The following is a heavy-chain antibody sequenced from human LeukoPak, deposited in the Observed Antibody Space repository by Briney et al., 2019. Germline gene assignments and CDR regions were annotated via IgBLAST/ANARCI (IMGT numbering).Heavy chain of an antibody. CDR1: GFTFSDYY. V-gene: IGHV3-11*04. D-gene: IGHD3-10*01. CDR3: ATVTYGRLDY. J-gene: IGHJ4*02. Sequence: GGSLRLSCAASGFTFSDYYMSWIRQAPGKGLEWVSYISSSGRTIYCADSVKGRFTISRDNAKNSLYLQMNSLRVEDRAVYYCATVTYGRLDYWGQGTLVTVSS. CDR2: ISSSGRTI.